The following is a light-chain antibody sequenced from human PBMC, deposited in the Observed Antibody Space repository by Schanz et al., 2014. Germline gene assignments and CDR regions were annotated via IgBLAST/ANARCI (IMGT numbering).Light chain of an antibody. V-gene: IGKV3-11*01. CDR2: GAS. Sequence: EIVLTQSPATLSLSPGERATLSCRASQTVSNYLAWYQQKPGQAPRLLIYGASTRATGIPARFSGSGSGTEFTLTISSLQPEDFATYYCQQLNSPRTFGGGTKVEIK. J-gene: IGKJ4*01. CDR3: QQLNSPRT. CDR1: QTVSNY.